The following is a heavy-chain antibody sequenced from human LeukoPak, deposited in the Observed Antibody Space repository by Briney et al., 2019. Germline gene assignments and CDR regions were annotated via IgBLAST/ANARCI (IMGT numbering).Heavy chain of an antibody. CDR3: ARGLGRYCTNGVCYTGYFDL. J-gene: IGHJ2*01. Sequence: SETLSLTCAVYGGSFSGYYWSWIRQPPGKGLEWIGEINHSGSTNYNPSLESRVTISVDTSKNQFSLKLSSVTAADTAVYYCARGLGRYCTNGVCYTGYFDLWGRGTLVTVSS. V-gene: IGHV4-34*01. CDR1: GGSFSGYY. D-gene: IGHD2-8*01. CDR2: INHSGST.